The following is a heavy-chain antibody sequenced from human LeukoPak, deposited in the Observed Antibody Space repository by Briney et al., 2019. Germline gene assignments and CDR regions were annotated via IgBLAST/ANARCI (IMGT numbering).Heavy chain of an antibody. Sequence: PGGSLRLSCAASGFTFSSYAMHWVRQAPGKGLEWVAVISYDGSNKYYADSVKGRFTISRDNSKNTLYLQMNSLRAEDTAVYYCAREEGVYCSSTSCYGGAFDIWGQGTMVTVPS. D-gene: IGHD2-2*01. CDR2: ISYDGSNK. J-gene: IGHJ3*02. CDR1: GFTFSSYA. V-gene: IGHV3-30-3*01. CDR3: AREEGVYCSSTSCYGGAFDI.